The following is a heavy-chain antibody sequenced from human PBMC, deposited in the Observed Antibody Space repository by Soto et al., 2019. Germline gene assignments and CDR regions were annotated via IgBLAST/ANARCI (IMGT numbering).Heavy chain of an antibody. J-gene: IGHJ6*03. CDR2: IIPILGIA. CDR1: GGTFSSYT. Sequence: QVQLVQSGAEVKKPGSSVKVSCKASGGTFSSYTISWVRKAPGQGLEWMGRIIPILGIANYAQKFQGRVTITADKSTSTAYMELSSLRSEDTAVYYCARVEGYYYYMDVWGKGTTVTVSS. D-gene: IGHD3-3*01. CDR3: ARVEGYYYYMDV. V-gene: IGHV1-69*02.